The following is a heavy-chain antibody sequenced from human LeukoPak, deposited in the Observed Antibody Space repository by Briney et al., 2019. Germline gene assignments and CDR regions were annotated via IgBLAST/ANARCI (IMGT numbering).Heavy chain of an antibody. CDR2: IVVGSGNT. V-gene: IGHV1-58*02. CDR1: GFTFTSSA. Sequence: GASVKVSCKASGFTFTSSAMQWVRQARGQRLEWIGWIVVGSGNTNYAQKFQERITITRDMSTSTAYMELSSLRSEDTAVYYCAADYYDSGGYHSDYWGQGTLVTVSS. D-gene: IGHD3-22*01. J-gene: IGHJ4*02. CDR3: AADYYDSGGYHSDY.